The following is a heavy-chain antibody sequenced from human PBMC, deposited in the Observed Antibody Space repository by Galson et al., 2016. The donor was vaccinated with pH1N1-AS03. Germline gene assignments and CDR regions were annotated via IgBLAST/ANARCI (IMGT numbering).Heavy chain of an antibody. Sequence: SLRLSCAASGFSFSSYAMSWVRQAPGKGLQWVSSITSGGNTYYADSVKGRFTISRDNSKQTLYLQMNSLRAEDAAVYLCAKDKGSSRHDDYWDQGTRVTVSS. J-gene: IGHJ4*02. CDR1: GFSFSSYA. D-gene: IGHD6-13*01. V-gene: IGHV3-23*01. CDR2: ITSGGNT. CDR3: AKDKGSSRHDDY.